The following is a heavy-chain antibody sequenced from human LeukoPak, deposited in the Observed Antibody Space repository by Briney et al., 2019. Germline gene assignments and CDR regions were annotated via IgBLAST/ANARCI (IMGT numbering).Heavy chain of an antibody. CDR2: ISGSGST. V-gene: IGHV3-23*01. CDR1: GFTFSIYG. Sequence: GGSLRLSCAASGFTFSIYGMSWVRQAPGKGLEWLSAISGSGSTYYADSVKGRFTISRDDSKNTLYVQMNSLRAEDTAVYYCAKGIAAAGIDYWGQGTLVTVSS. D-gene: IGHD6-13*01. CDR3: AKGIAAAGIDY. J-gene: IGHJ4*02.